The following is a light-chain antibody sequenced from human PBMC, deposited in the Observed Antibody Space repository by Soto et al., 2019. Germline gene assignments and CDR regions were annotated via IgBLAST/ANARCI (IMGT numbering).Light chain of an antibody. CDR3: QQRSSWPLS. Sequence: EIVLTQSPVTLSLSPGERATLSCRASQSVDNYLGWYQQKPGQAPRLLIYDASKRATGIPARFSGSGSRTDFASTISSLETEDFAVYYCQQRSSWPLSCGGGPKVEIK. CDR1: QSVDNY. V-gene: IGKV3-11*01. CDR2: DAS. J-gene: IGKJ4*02.